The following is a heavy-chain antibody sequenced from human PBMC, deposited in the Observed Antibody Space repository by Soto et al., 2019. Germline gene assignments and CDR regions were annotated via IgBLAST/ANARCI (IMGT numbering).Heavy chain of an antibody. J-gene: IGHJ5*02. D-gene: IGHD3-3*01. CDR3: ARGGRRRFLEWLSGNWFDP. Sequence: PSETLSLTCAVYGGSFSGYYWSWSRQPPGKGLEWIGEINHSGSTNYNPSLKSRVTISVDTSKNQFSLKLSSVTAADTAVYYCARGGRRRFLEWLSGNWFDPWGQGTLVTVSS. CDR1: GGSFSGYY. CDR2: INHSGST. V-gene: IGHV4-34*01.